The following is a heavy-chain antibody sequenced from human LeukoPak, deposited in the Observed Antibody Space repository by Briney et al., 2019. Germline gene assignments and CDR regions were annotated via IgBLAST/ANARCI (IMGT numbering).Heavy chain of an antibody. D-gene: IGHD1-26*01. Sequence: AGGSLRLSCAASGFTVSSNYMSWVRQAPGKGLEWVSVIYSGGSTYYADSVKGRFTISRDNAKNSLFLQMSSLRAEDTAVYYCARDWSYHFDYWGQGTLVTVSS. CDR2: IYSGGST. CDR1: GFTVSSNY. CDR3: ARDWSYHFDY. V-gene: IGHV3-53*01. J-gene: IGHJ4*02.